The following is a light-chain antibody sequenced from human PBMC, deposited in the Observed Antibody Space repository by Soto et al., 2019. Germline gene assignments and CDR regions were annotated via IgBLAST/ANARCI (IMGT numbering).Light chain of an antibody. CDR1: QSVSNS. V-gene: IGKV3-11*01. CDR3: QQRRT. J-gene: IGKJ3*01. CDR2: DIS. Sequence: EVVLTQSPATLSSSPGERATLSCRASQSVSNSLAWYQHIPGQAPRLLIYDISNRATGVPPRFSGSGSGTDFTLTISSLESEDFAVYYCQQRRTFGPGTTVHIK.